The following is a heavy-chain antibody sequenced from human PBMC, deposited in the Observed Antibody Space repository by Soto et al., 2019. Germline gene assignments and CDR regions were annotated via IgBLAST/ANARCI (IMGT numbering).Heavy chain of an antibody. V-gene: IGHV4-39*01. Sequence: SETLSLTCTVSGGSISSSSYYWGWIRQRPGKGLEWIGSIYYSGSTYYNPSLKSRVTISVDTSKNQFSLKLSSVTAADTAVYYCARQGYSSSWDFDSWGQGTLVTVSS. CDR1: GGSISSSSYY. CDR2: IYYSGST. CDR3: ARQGYSSSWDFDS. J-gene: IGHJ4*02. D-gene: IGHD6-13*01.